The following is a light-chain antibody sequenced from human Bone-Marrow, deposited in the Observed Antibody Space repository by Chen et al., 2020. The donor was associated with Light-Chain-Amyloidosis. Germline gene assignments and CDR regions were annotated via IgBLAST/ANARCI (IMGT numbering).Light chain of an antibody. Sequence: SYELTQPPSVSVSPGQTARITCSGDDLPTKYAYWYQQKPGQAPVLVIHIDTERPSGISERFSGPSSGTTATLTISGVQAEDEAYYHCQSADSSVTYEMIFGGGPKLTVL. J-gene: IGLJ2*01. CDR2: IDT. CDR1: DLPTKY. V-gene: IGLV3-25*03. CDR3: QSADSSVTYEMI.